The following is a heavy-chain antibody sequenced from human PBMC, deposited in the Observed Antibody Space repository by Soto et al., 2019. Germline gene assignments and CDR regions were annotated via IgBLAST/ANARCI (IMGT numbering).Heavy chain of an antibody. CDR1: GYSFTSYW. V-gene: IGHV5-51*01. CDR2: IYPGDSDT. J-gene: IGHJ6*02. D-gene: IGHD3-10*01. Sequence: PGESLKISWKGSGYSFTSYWIAWVRQMPGKGLEWMGIIYPGDSDTRYSPSFQGQVTISADKSISTAYLQWSSLKASDTAMYYCAGGGVRGVITRTRDYYGMDVWGQGTTVTVSS. CDR3: AGGGVRGVITRTRDYYGMDV.